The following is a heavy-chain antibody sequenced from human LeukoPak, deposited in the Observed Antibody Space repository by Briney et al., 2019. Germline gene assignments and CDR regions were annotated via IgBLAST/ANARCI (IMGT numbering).Heavy chain of an antibody. CDR3: AKDYYGSGSYFDY. CDR1: GFIFSSYG. Sequence: GGSLRLSCAASGFIFSSYGMSWVRQAPGEGLEWISGITGSTYSTYYADSVKGRFTISRDNSENTLYLQMNSLRAEDTAVYYCAKDYYGSGSYFDYWGQGTLVTVSS. D-gene: IGHD3-10*01. CDR2: ITGSTYST. J-gene: IGHJ4*02. V-gene: IGHV3-23*01.